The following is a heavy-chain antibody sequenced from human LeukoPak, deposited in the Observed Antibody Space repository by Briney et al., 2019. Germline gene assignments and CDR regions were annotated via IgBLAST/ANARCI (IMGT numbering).Heavy chain of an antibody. J-gene: IGHJ5*02. CDR2: IWYDGSNK. CDR1: GFTFSSYG. Sequence: GRSLRLSCAASGFTFSSYGMHWVRQAPGKGLEWVAVIWYDGSNKYYADSVKGRFTITRDNSKNTLYLQMNSLRAEDTAVYYCARGFGRGWFDPWGQGTLVTVSS. D-gene: IGHD3-16*01. V-gene: IGHV3-33*01. CDR3: ARGFGRGWFDP.